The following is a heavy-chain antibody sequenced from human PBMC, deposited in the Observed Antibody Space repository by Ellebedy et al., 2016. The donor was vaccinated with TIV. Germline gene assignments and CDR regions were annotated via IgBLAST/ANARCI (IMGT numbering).Heavy chain of an antibody. D-gene: IGHD2-2*01. CDR3: ARDTADIVVVPAAYYFDY. V-gene: IGHV1-46*01. CDR2: INPSGGST. Sequence: ASVKVSCXASGYTFTSYYMHWVRQAPGQGLEWMGIINPSGGSTSYAQKFQGRVTMTRDTSTSTVYMELSSLRSEDTAVYYCARDTADIVVVPAAYYFDYWGQGTLVTVSS. CDR1: GYTFTSYY. J-gene: IGHJ4*02.